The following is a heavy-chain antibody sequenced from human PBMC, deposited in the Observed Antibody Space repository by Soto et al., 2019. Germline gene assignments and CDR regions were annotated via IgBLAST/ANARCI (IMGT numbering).Heavy chain of an antibody. Sequence: QVQVVKSGGGLVKPGVSLRLSCAASGFTFSDYYMSWIRQAPGKGLEWVSFISSSSDSTKYADSVKGRFTISRDNAKNSLYLQLNSLRAEDTAVYYCARGGVKGTTSRGQVYNWGQGTLVTVSS. CDR1: GFTFSDYY. V-gene: IGHV3-11*06. J-gene: IGHJ4*02. D-gene: IGHD1-7*01. CDR3: ARGGVKGTTSRGQVYN. CDR2: ISSSSDST.